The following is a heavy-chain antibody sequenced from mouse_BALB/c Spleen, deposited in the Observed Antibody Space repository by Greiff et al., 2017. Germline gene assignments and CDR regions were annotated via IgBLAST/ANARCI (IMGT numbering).Heavy chain of an antibody. J-gene: IGHJ3*01. CDR1: GYSFTGYN. Sequence: EVQLKESGPELEKPGASVKISCKASGYSFTGYNMNWVKQSNGKSLEWIGNIDPYYGGTSYNQKFKGKATLTVDTSSSTAYMQLSSLTSEDSAVYYCTVTGTGGFAYWGQGTLVTVSA. CDR2: IDPYYGGT. V-gene: IGHV1-39*01. D-gene: IGHD4-1*01. CDR3: TVTGTGGFAY.